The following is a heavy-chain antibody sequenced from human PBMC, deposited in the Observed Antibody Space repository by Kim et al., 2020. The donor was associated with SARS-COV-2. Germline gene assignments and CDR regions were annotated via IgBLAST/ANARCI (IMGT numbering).Heavy chain of an antibody. D-gene: IGHD5-12*01. V-gene: IGHV4-59*01. J-gene: IGHJ4*02. Sequence: PSLKGRVTISVDTAKNQFSLKLSSVTAADTAVYYCARVAPPIVATTVDYWGQGTLVTVSS. CDR3: ARVAPPIVATTVDY.